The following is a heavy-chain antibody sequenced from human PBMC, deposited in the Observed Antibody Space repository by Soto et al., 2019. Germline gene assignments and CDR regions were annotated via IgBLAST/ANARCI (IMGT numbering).Heavy chain of an antibody. Sequence: SETLSLTCTVSGGSISSYYWSWIRQPPGKGLEWIGYIYYSGSTNYNPSLKSRVTISVDTSKNQFSLKLSSVTAADTAVYYCARVRDDNYYYYGMDVWGQGTTVTVSS. CDR3: ARVRDDNYYYYGMDV. D-gene: IGHD4-17*01. CDR2: IYYSGST. J-gene: IGHJ6*02. V-gene: IGHV4-59*01. CDR1: GGSISSYY.